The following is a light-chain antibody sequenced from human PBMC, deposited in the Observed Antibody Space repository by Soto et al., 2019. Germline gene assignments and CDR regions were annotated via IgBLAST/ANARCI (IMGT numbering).Light chain of an antibody. J-gene: IGLJ1*01. CDR3: SSYTSSRAYV. V-gene: IGLV2-14*01. CDR1: SSDVGGYNY. Sequence: QSALTQPASVSXXXGQSITISCTGTSSDVGGYNYVSWYQQQSGKAPKLMIHEVSNRPSGVSNRFSGSKSGNTASLTISGLQAEDEADYYCSSYTSSRAYVFGIGTKVTVL. CDR2: EVS.